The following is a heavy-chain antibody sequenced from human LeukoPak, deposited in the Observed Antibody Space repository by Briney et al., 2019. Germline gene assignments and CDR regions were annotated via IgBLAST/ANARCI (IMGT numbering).Heavy chain of an antibody. CDR2: ISRSSSTI. V-gene: IGHV3-48*01. D-gene: IGHD3-3*01. J-gene: IGHJ3*02. Sequence: PGGSLRLSCAASGFTFRSYSMNWVRQAPGKGLEWVSYISRSSSTIYYADSVKGRFTISRDNAKNSLYLQMNSLRAEDTAVYSCARDSTSYYDFWSGHDAFDIWGQGTMVTVAS. CDR3: ARDSTSYYDFWSGHDAFDI. CDR1: GFTFRSYS.